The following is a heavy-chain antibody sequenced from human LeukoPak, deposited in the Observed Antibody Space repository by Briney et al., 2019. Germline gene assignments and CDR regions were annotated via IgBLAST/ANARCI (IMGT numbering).Heavy chain of an antibody. J-gene: IGHJ4*02. V-gene: IGHV3-30-3*01. Sequence: GGSLRLSCAVSGFTFSSYAMHWVRQAPGKGLEWVAVISYDGDNKYYADSEKGRFTISRDNSKNTLYLQMNSLRAEDTAVYYCARGEILLWFGELTLWGQGTLVTVSS. CDR2: ISYDGDNK. CDR1: GFTFSSYA. D-gene: IGHD3-10*01. CDR3: ARGEILLWFGELTL.